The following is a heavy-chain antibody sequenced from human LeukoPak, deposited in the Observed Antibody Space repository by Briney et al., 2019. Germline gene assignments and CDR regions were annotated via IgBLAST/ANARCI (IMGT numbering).Heavy chain of an antibody. CDR2: ITSNGNSV. J-gene: IGHJ4*02. D-gene: IGHD3-3*01. CDR3: ARAGVDTSGYYYQGFDY. Sequence: GGSLRLSCAASGFTFSDYYMGWIRQAPGKGLEGVSYITSNGNSVYYAASVKGRFTISRDNAKNSLYLQVNSLTAEDTAVYYCARAGVDTSGYYYQGFDYWGQGTLVTVSS. V-gene: IGHV3-11*04. CDR1: GFTFSDYY.